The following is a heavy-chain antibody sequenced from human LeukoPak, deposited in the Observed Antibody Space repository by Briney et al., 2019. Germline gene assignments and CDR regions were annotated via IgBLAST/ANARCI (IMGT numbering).Heavy chain of an antibody. CDR1: GFTFSSYE. J-gene: IGHJ4*02. Sequence: GGSLRLSCAASGFTFSSYEMNWVRQAPGKGLEWVSYISSSGSTIYYADSVKGRFTISRDNAENSLYLQMNSLRAEDTAVYYCASSSGYYLAFDYWGQGTLVTVSS. CDR3: ASSSGYYLAFDY. CDR2: ISSSGSTI. V-gene: IGHV3-48*03. D-gene: IGHD3-22*01.